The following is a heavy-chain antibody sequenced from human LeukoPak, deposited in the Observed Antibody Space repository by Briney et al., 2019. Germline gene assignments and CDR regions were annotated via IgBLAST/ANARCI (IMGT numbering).Heavy chain of an antibody. J-gene: IGHJ4*02. CDR3: AHFRGLGS. Sequence: GGSLRLSCAASGFTFSNSWMTWVRQAPGKGLEWVANIKQDGSEKYYVDSEKGRFTISRDNAKNSLYLQMNSLRAEDTAVYYCAHFRGLGSWGQGTLVTVSS. CDR1: GFTFSNSW. D-gene: IGHD3-10*01. V-gene: IGHV3-7*03. CDR2: IKQDGSEK.